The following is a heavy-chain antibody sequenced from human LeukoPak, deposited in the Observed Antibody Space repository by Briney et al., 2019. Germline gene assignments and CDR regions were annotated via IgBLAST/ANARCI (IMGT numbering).Heavy chain of an antibody. V-gene: IGHV3-7*01. CDR2: IKQDGSEK. CDR3: ARESHYYGSGTPVFDY. CDR1: GFTFSSYW. D-gene: IGHD3-10*01. Sequence: PGGSLRLSCAASGFTFSSYWMSWVRHAQGKGLEWVANIKQDGSEKYYVDSVKGRFTISRDNAKNSLYLQMDSLRAEVTAVYYCARESHYYGSGTPVFDYWGQGTLVTVSS. J-gene: IGHJ4*02.